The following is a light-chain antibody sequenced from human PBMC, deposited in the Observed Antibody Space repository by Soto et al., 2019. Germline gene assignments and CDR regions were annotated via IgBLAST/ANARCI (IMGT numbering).Light chain of an antibody. CDR3: QLYNNRPLT. Sequence: EIVMTQSPATLSVSPGERATLSCRASQSVRINLTWYQQKPGQAPRLLIYGASTRATGIPARFSGIGSGTGLTLTSISLQSEDFAVYYCQLYNNRPLTLGPGTKMDIK. J-gene: IGKJ3*01. V-gene: IGKV3-15*01. CDR2: GAS. CDR1: QSVRIN.